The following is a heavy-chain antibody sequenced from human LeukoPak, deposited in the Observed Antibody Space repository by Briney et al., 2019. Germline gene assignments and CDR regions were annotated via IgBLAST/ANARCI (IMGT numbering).Heavy chain of an antibody. CDR2: IKQDGSEK. V-gene: IGHV3-7*01. Sequence: GGSLRLSCGASGFTFSSCWMSWVRQAPGKGLEWVANIKQDGSEKYYVDSVKGRFTISRDNAKNSLYLQMNSLRAEDTAVYYCAKDRCSNGIGCLYYYMDVWGQGTLVTVSS. CDR1: GFTFSSCW. D-gene: IGHD2-8*01. J-gene: IGHJ4*02. CDR3: AKDRCSNGIGCLYYYMDV.